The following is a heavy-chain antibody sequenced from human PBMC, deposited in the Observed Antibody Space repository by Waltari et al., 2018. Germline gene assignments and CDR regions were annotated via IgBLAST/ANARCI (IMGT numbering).Heavy chain of an antibody. Sequence: QVQLVQSGAEVKKPGASVKVSCKASGYTFTGYYMHWVRQAPGQGLEWMGRINPTSGGANSAQQCQGRVTRTRDPSISTAYMELSRLGYGDTAVYYCARRIVVVVDYLDVWGKGTTVTVSS. CDR1: GYTFTGYY. D-gene: IGHD2-15*01. J-gene: IGHJ6*03. V-gene: IGHV1-2*02. CDR3: ARRIVVVVDYLDV. CDR2: INPTSGGA.